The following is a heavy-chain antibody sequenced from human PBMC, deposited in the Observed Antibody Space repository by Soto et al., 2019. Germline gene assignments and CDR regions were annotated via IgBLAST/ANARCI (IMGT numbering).Heavy chain of an antibody. CDR1: GFTFSSYG. D-gene: IGHD6-6*01. J-gene: IGHJ6*02. CDR2: ISYDGSNK. CDR3: AKDGSSSSLYYYYGMDV. V-gene: IGHV3-30*18. Sequence: GGSLRLSCAASGFTFSSYGMHWVRQAPGKGLEWVAVISYDGSNKYYADSVKGRFTISRDNSKNTTYLQMNSLRAEDTVVYYCAKDGSSSSLYYYYGMDVWGQGTTVTRLL.